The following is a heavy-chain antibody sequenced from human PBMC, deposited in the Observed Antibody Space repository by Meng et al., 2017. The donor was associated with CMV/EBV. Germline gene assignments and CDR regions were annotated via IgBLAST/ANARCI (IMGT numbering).Heavy chain of an antibody. D-gene: IGHD2-2*01. CDR3: ARDDPVVPAATFFDY. CDR1: TFSSYA. CDR2: IYYSGST. Sequence: TFSSYAMRWVRQAPGKGLEWIGSIYYSGSTYYNPSLKSRVTISVDTSKNQFSLKLSSVTAADTAVYYCARDDPVVPAATFFDYWGQGTLVTVSS. J-gene: IGHJ4*02. V-gene: IGHV4-39*07.